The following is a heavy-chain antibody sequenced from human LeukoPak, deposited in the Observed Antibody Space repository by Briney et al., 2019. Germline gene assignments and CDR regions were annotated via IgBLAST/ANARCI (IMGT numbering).Heavy chain of an antibody. CDR3: ASYGMTTVTTTDNWFDP. J-gene: IGHJ5*02. CDR2: ISSSSSYT. D-gene: IGHD4-17*01. V-gene: IGHV3-11*06. CDR1: GFTFSDYY. Sequence: GRSLRLSCAASGFTFSDYYMSWIRQAPGKGLEWVSYISSSSSYTNYADSVKGRFTISRDNAKNSLYLQMNSLRAEDTAVYYCASYGMTTVTTTDNWFDPWGQGTLVTVSS.